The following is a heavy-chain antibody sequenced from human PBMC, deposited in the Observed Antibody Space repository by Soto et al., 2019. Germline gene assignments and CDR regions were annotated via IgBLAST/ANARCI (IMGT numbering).Heavy chain of an antibody. CDR3: AKDRGIIVEAGDAFDV. CDR2: ISDSGDRT. CDR1: GFTLSMSA. J-gene: IGHJ3*01. D-gene: IGHD3-16*02. V-gene: IGHV3-23*01. Sequence: GGSLRLSCASSGFTLSMSAVNWVRQAPGKGLEWVSYISDSGDRTYYADSVKGRFTISRDRSKNTVSLQMDSLRAEDTAVYYCAKDRGIIVEAGDAFDVWGQGTKVTVSS.